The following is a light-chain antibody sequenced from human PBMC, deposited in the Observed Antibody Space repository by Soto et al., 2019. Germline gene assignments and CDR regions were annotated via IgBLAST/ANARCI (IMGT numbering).Light chain of an antibody. CDR3: QQYDSIPLT. CDR1: QSVLYSSNNKNY. J-gene: IGKJ4*01. Sequence: DIVMTQSPDSLAVSLGERATINCKSSQSVLYSSNNKNYLAWYQQKPGQPPKLLIYWASTRESGVPDRFSGSGSGTDFTLTSSSLQAEDVAVYYCQQYDSIPLTFGGGTKVEIK. CDR2: WAS. V-gene: IGKV4-1*01.